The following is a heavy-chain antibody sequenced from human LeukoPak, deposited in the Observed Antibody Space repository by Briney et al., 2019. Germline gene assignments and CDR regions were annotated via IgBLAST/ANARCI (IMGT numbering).Heavy chain of an antibody. CDR3: ARSTAAEGPTHNWFDP. D-gene: IGHD6-13*01. CDR1: GGSISSSYKY. V-gene: IGHV4-39*01. Sequence: PSGTLSLTCTVSGGSISSSYKYWGWVRQPPGRGLEWIGSIYYSGTTYYNPSLKSRVTISVDTSKNQFSLKLTSVTAADTAVYYCARSTAAEGPTHNWFDPWGQGTLVTVSS. J-gene: IGHJ5*02. CDR2: IYYSGTT.